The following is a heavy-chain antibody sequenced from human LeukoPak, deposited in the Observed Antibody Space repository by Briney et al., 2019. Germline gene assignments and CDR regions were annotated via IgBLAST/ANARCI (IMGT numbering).Heavy chain of an antibody. Sequence: ASVKVSCKASGYTLTGYYMHWVRQAPGQGLEWMGWINPNSGGTNCAQKFQGRVTMTRDTSISTAYMELSRLRSDDTAVYYCARGPQDIDSSHPIYYFDYWGQGTLVTVSS. CDR2: INPNSGGT. V-gene: IGHV1-2*02. CDR1: GYTLTGYY. J-gene: IGHJ4*02. CDR3: ARGPQDIDSSHPIYYFDY. D-gene: IGHD2-15*01.